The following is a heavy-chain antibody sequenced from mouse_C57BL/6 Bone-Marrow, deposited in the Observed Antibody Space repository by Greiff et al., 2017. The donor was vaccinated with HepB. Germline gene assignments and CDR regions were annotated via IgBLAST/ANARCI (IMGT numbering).Heavy chain of an antibody. V-gene: IGHV5-12*01. CDR3: ARPLAY. CDR1: GFTFSDYY. J-gene: IGHJ3*01. CDR2: ISNGGGST. Sequence: VQLVESGGGLVQPGGSLKLSCAASGFTFSDYYMYWVRQTPEKRLEWVAYISNGGGSTYYPDTVKGRFTISRDNAKNTLYLQMSRLKSEDTAMYYCARPLAYWGQGTLVTVSA.